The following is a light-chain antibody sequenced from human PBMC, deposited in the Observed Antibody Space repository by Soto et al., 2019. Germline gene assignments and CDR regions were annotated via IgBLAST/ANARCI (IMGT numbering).Light chain of an antibody. J-gene: IGKJ1*01. Sequence: DIQMTQSPPSLSASVGDRVTITCRASQSISSYVNWYQHKLGKAPKLLIYAASILQSGVPSRFSGRGSGTDFTLTISNLQPEDYATYYCQQSYSTLETFGRGTKV. CDR3: QQSYSTLET. CDR1: QSISSY. CDR2: AAS. V-gene: IGKV1-39*01.